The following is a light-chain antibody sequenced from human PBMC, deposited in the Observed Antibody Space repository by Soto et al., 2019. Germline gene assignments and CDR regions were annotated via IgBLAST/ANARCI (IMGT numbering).Light chain of an antibody. CDR3: QQYASSTLT. V-gene: IGKV3-20*01. CDR2: GAS. CDR1: QSVRSNY. J-gene: IGKJ4*01. Sequence: EIVLTQSPGTLSLSSGERATLSCRASQSVRSNYLAWYQQKPGQAPRLPIYGASSRATGIPDRFGGSGSGTDFTLTISRLEPEDFAVYYCQQYASSTLTFGGGTKVEIK.